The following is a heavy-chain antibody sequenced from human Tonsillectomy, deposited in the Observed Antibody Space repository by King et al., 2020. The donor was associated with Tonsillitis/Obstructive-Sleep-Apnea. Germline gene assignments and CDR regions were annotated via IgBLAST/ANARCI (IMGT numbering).Heavy chain of an antibody. CDR3: ARIYYCASGSSYATVHYYMDV. J-gene: IGHJ6*03. CDR2: INHRGST. V-gene: IGHV4-34*01. Sequence: VQLQQWGAGLLKPSETLSLTCTVYGGSFSSYYWSWIRQPPGKGLEWIGHINHRGSTNHNASLKSRVTISVDTSKNQFSLRLSSVTAADTAGYYCARIYYCASGSSYATVHYYMDVWGKGTTVTVSS. CDR1: GGSFSSYY. D-gene: IGHD3-10*01.